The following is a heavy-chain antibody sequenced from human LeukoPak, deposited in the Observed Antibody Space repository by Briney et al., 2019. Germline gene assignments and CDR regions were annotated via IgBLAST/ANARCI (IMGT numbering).Heavy chain of an antibody. CDR1: GYTFTTYG. V-gene: IGHV1-18*01. D-gene: IGHD2-21*01. CDR2: ISAYNGNT. J-gene: IGHJ4*02. CDR3: ARDRQCGY. Sequence: ASVKVSCKASGYTFTTYGISWVRQAPGQGLEWMGWISAYNGNTNYAPKLQGRVTMTTDTATSTAYKELTSLTSDDTAVYYCARDRQCGYWGQGTLVTVSS.